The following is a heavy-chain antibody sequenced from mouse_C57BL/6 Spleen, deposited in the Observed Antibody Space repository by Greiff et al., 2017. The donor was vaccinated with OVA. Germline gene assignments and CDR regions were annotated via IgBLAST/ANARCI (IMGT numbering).Heavy chain of an antibody. CDR1: GYTFTSYW. D-gene: IGHD2-12*01. CDR2: IDPSDSYT. V-gene: IGHV1-69*01. CDR3: ARSLYSHYFDD. Sequence: QVHVKQPGAELVMPGASVKLSCKASGYTFTSYWMHWVKQRPGQGLEWIGEIDPSDSYTNYNQKFKGKSTLTVDKSSSTAYMQLSSLTSEAAAVYYCARSLYSHYFDDWGQGTTLTVSS. J-gene: IGHJ2*01.